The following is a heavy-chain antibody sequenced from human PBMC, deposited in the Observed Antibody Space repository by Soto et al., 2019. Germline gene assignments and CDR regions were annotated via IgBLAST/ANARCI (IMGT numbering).Heavy chain of an antibody. Sequence: EVQLVESGGGLVKPGGSLRLSCEASGFTFRSYSMNWVRQAPGKGLEWGTSISTTSTYIYYGDSVKGRFTISRDNAKNPLFRQMSGLRAAVTAISYLAREGDDYGDYKRAFDIWGQGTTVTVSS. D-gene: IGHD4-17*01. CDR2: ISTTSTYI. V-gene: IGHV3-21*01. CDR1: GFTFRSYS. CDR3: AREGDDYGDYKRAFDI. J-gene: IGHJ3*02.